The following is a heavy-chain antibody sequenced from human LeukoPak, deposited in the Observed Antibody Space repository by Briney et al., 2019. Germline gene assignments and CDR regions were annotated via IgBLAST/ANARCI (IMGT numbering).Heavy chain of an antibody. CDR3: ASSYGDYESSDY. D-gene: IGHD4-17*01. CDR2: INHSGST. J-gene: IGHJ4*02. V-gene: IGHV4-34*01. Sequence: SETLSLTCAVYGGSFSGYYWSWIRQPPGKGLEWIGEINHSGSTNYNPSLKSRVTMSVDTSKNQFSLKLSSVTAADTAVYYCASSYGDYESSDYWGQGTLVTVSS. CDR1: GGSFSGYY.